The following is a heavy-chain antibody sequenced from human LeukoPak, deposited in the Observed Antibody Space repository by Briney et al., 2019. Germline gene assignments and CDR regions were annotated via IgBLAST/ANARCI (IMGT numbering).Heavy chain of an antibody. CDR1: GFTFTSYA. D-gene: IGHD3-16*01. CDR2: ITSSSSTI. Sequence: PGGSLRLSCAASGFTFTSYAMNWVRQAPGKGLKWVSFITSSSSTIYYADSVRGRFTISRDNAKNSLYLQMNSLRDGDTAVYYCARNLGGDKDYWGQGTLVTVSS. V-gene: IGHV3-48*02. CDR3: ARNLGGDKDY. J-gene: IGHJ4*02.